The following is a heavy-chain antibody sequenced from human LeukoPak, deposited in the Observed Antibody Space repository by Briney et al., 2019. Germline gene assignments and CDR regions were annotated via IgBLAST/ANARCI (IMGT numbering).Heavy chain of an antibody. CDR1: GYTFTGYY. CDR3: ARAWYYYDSSGYYYYYGMDV. J-gene: IGHJ6*02. CDR2: INPNSGGT. V-gene: IGHV1-2*02. Sequence: ASVMVSCKASGYTFTGYYMHWVRQAPGQGLEWMGWINPNSGGTNYAQKFQGRVTMTRDTSISTAYTELSRLRSDDTAVYYCARAWYYYDSSGYYYYYGMDVWGQGTTVTVSS. D-gene: IGHD3-22*01.